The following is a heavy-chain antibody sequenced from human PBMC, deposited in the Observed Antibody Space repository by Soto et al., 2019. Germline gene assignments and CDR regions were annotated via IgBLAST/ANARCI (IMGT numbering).Heavy chain of an antibody. CDR2: IYYSGST. V-gene: IGHV4-59*08. D-gene: IGHD6-13*01. CDR3: ARHGGLAAAAYVDD. CDR1: GGSISSYY. Sequence: SETLSLTCTVSGGSISSYYWSWIRQPPGKGLEWIGYIYYSGSTNYNPSLKSRVTISVDTSKNQFSLKLSSVTAADTAVYYCARHGGLAAAAYVDDWGQRTLVTFSS. J-gene: IGHJ4*02.